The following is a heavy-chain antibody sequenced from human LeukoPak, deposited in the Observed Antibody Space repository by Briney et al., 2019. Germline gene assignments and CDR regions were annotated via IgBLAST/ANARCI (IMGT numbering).Heavy chain of an antibody. CDR1: GFTFTDYA. CDR3: AKARTPYNSGFDY. V-gene: IGHV3-23*01. J-gene: IGHJ4*02. CDR2: ISASGSTT. Sequence: GGSLRLSCAASGFTFTDYAMGWVRQAPGQGLEWASTISASGSTTYYADSVRGRLTISRDNSKNTLSLQMSSLRAEDTAVYYCAKARTPYNSGFDYWGQGTLVAVSS. D-gene: IGHD6-19*01.